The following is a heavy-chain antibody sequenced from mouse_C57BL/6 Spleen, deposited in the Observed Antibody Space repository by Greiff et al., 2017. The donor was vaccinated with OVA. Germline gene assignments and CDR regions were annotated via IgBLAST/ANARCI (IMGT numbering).Heavy chain of an antibody. V-gene: IGHV1-82*01. Sequence: QVQLQQSGPELVKPGASVKISCKASGYAFSSSWMNWVKQRPGKGLEWIGRIYPGDGDTNYNGKFKGKATLTADKSSSTAYMQLSSLTSEDSAVYLCARCDYDDGPYYAMDYWGQGTSVTVSS. J-gene: IGHJ4*01. CDR2: IYPGDGDT. CDR3: ARCDYDDGPYYAMDY. CDR1: GYAFSSSW. D-gene: IGHD2-4*01.